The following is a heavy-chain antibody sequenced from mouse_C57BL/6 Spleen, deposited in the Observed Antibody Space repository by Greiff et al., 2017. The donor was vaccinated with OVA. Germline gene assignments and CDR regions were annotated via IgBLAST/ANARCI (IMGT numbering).Heavy chain of an antibody. CDR1: GYAFSSYW. J-gene: IGHJ4*01. D-gene: IGHD1-1*01. CDR3: ARSGLLRYHFSYAMDY. V-gene: IGHV1-80*01. CDR2: IYPGDGDT. Sequence: QVQLKQSGAELVKPGASVKISCKASGYAFSSYWMNWVKQRPGTGLEWIGQIYPGDGDTNYNGKFKGKATLTADKSSSTAYMQLSSLTSEDSAVYFCARSGLLRYHFSYAMDYWGQGTSVTVSS.